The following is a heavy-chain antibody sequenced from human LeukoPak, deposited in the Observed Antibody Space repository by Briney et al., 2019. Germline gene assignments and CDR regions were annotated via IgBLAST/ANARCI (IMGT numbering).Heavy chain of an antibody. V-gene: IGHV1-69*05. CDR1: GGTFSSYA. CDR2: IIPIFGTA. Sequence: GSSVKVSCKASGGTFSSYAISWVRQAPGQGLEWMGRIIPIFGTANYAQKFQGRVTITTDESTSTAYMELSSLRSEDTAVYYCARGYGDYEERSDPWGQGTLVTVSS. D-gene: IGHD4-17*01. CDR3: ARGYGDYEERSDP. J-gene: IGHJ5*02.